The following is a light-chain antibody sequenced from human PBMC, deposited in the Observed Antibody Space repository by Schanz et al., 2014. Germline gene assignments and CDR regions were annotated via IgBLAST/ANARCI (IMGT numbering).Light chain of an antibody. CDR2: STS. J-gene: IGKJ1*01. CDR3: QQYNSYPWT. CDR1: QSISSS. V-gene: IGKV3D-15*01. Sequence: PGERATLSCRASQSISSSLLAWYQHKPGQAPRLLIFSTSTRATGIPDRFSGSGSGTEFTLTISSLQPDDFATYYCQQYNSYPWTFGQGTKVEIK.